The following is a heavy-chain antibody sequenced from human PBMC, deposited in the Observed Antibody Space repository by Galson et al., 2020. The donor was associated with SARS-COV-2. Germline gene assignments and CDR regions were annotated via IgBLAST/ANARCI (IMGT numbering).Heavy chain of an antibody. CDR2: INHSGST. CDR1: GGSFSGYY. Sequence: SQASETLSLTCAVYGGSFSGYYWSWIRQPPGKGLEWIGEINHSGSTNYNPSLKTRVTISVDTSKNQFSLKLSSVTAADTAVYYCARGAILTGYYSGAYYYDGMDGWGQGTTVTVSS. D-gene: IGHD3-9*01. CDR3: ARGAILTGYYSGAYYYDGMDG. V-gene: IGHV4-34*01. J-gene: IGHJ6*02.